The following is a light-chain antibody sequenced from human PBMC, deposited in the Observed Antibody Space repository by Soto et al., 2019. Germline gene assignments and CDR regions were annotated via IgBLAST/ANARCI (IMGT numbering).Light chain of an antibody. CDR1: QSISSF. J-gene: IGKJ1*01. V-gene: IGKV1-39*01. Sequence: DIQMTQSPSSLSASVGDRVTITCRASQSISSFLNWYQQKPGKAPRLLIYAASSLQSGVPSRFSASGSGTDFTLTISSLQPEDFATYYGQQSYSTPETCGQGTKVEIK. CDR3: QQSYSTPET. CDR2: AAS.